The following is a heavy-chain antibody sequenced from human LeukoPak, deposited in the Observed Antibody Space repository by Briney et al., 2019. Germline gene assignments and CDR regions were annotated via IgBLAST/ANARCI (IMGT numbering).Heavy chain of an antibody. CDR1: GFTFSSYG. CDR2: IRNDGSNK. CDR3: AKWKTLTAMAYYFDH. Sequence: GGSLRLSCAASGFTFSSYGMHWVRQAPGKGLEWVAFIRNDGSNKYHADSVKGRFTISRDNSKNTLYLQMNSLRAEDTAVYYCAKWKTLTAMAYYFDHWGQGTLVTVSS. J-gene: IGHJ4*02. D-gene: IGHD5-18*01. V-gene: IGHV3-30*02.